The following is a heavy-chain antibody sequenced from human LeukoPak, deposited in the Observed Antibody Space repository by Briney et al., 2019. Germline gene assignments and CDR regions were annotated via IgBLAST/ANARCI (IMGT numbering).Heavy chain of an antibody. Sequence: SEILSLTCAVYVGSFSGDHWTWIRQPPGKALEWIGEINHSGSANYSPSLKSRITISVDTSKNQLSLKVTSVTAADTAVYYCARRAWYYDILNGYRGGTDVWGQGTTVTVSS. CDR3: ARRAWYYDILNGYRGGTDV. D-gene: IGHD3-9*01. J-gene: IGHJ6*02. CDR2: INHSGSA. CDR1: VGSFSGDH. V-gene: IGHV4-34*01.